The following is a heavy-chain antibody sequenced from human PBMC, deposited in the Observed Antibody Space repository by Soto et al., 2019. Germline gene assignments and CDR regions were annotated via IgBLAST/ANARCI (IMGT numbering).Heavy chain of an antibody. CDR2: VHESGST. J-gene: IGHJ4*02. CDR3: ARGTRALITSFFDY. Sequence: SETLSLTCSVSGDAISNFYWSWIRQTPGRGLEWIGCVHESGSTDYNPSLKGRVTISLHTSKSQFSLSLRSATAADTATYYCARGTRALITSFFDYWGQGIPVTVSS. V-gene: IGHV4-59*01. D-gene: IGHD1-20*01. CDR1: GDAISNFY.